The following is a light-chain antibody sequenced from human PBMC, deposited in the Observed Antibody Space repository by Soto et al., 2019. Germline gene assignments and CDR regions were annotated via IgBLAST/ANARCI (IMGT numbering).Light chain of an antibody. J-gene: IGKJ1*01. CDR2: DAF. Sequence: EIVLTQSPGTLSLSPGERATLSCRASQSVSTSYVAWYQQKFGQAPRLLIYDAFSRATGIPDRFSGGGSGAEYTLTISSLQSEDFAVYYCQQYDKWPRTFGQGTKVDIK. CDR3: QQYDKWPRT. CDR1: QSVSTSY. V-gene: IGKV3-20*01.